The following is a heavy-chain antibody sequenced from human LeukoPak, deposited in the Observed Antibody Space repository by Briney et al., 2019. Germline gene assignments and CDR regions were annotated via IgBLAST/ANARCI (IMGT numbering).Heavy chain of an antibody. CDR2: INQDGSEI. Sequence: QPGGSLRLSCAASGFTFSNYWMSWVRQAPGKGLEWLANINQDGSEIYYVDSVKGRFTISRDNGKNSLYLQNNSLRADDKAVYYCGKNQGIMIVVQTTTWFFDLWGRGTLVTVPS. J-gene: IGHJ2*01. V-gene: IGHV3-7*01. D-gene: IGHD3-22*01. CDR1: GFTFSNYW. CDR3: GKNQGIMIVVQTTTWFFDL.